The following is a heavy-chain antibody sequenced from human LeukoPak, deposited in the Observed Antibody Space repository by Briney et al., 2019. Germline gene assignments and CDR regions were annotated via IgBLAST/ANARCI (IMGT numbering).Heavy chain of an antibody. CDR2: IYYSGST. CDR1: GGSISSYY. CDR3: ARGDNWNDASWFDP. V-gene: IGHV4-59*01. Sequence: PSETLSLTCTVSGGSISSYYWSWIRQPPGKGLEWIGYIYYSGSTNYNPSLKSRDTISVDTSKNQFSLKLSSVTAADTAVYYCARGDNWNDASWFDPWGQGTLVTVSS. D-gene: IGHD1-1*01. J-gene: IGHJ5*02.